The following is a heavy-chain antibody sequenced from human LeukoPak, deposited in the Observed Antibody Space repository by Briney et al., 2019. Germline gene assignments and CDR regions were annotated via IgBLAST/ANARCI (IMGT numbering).Heavy chain of an antibody. Sequence: GGSLRLSCAAPGFTFSSYAMSWVRQAPGRGLEWVSAFSGSGGSTYYADSVKGRFTISRDNSKNTLFLQMNSLRAEDTAVYYCAKTGSSRFDYWGQGTLVTVSS. V-gene: IGHV3-23*01. D-gene: IGHD3-10*01. J-gene: IGHJ4*02. CDR3: AKTGSSRFDY. CDR1: GFTFSSYA. CDR2: FSGSGGST.